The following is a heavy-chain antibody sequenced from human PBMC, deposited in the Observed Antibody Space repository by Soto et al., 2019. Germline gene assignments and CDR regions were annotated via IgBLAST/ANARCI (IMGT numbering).Heavy chain of an antibody. J-gene: IGHJ4*02. Sequence: SETLSLTCTVSGGSISTYYWSWIRQPPGKGLEWIGYIYHSGSTNYNPSLKSRVTISIDTSKNQFSLKLSSVTAADTAVYYCARERSYYFGGSGQYYFDYGGQEPLATFP. D-gene: IGHD3-16*01. CDR3: ARERSYYFGGSGQYYFDY. CDR2: IYHSGST. V-gene: IGHV4-59*01. CDR1: GGSISTYY.